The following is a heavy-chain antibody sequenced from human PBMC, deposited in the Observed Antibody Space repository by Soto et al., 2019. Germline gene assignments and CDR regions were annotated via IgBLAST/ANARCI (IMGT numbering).Heavy chain of an antibody. D-gene: IGHD3-3*01. Sequence: EVQVVESGGGLVQPGGSLRLSCAASGFTFSSNSMNWVRQAPGKGLEWISYISSSSSTIYADSVKGRFTISRDNAKNSLYLQMNSRRDEDSAVYYCARVIWSGHLTSDLWGHGTLVTVSS. CDR3: ARVIWSGHLTSDL. CDR2: ISSSSSTI. V-gene: IGHV3-48*02. J-gene: IGHJ5*02. CDR1: GFTFSSNS.